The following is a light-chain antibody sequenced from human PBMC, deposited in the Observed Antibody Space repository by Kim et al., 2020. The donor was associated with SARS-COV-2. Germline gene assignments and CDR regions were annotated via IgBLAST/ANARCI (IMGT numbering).Light chain of an antibody. Sequence: DIQMTQSPSTLSASVGDRVTITCRASQSISGSLAWYQQKPGKAPKVLISDASNLESGVPSRFSGSGSGTEFTLTISSLQTDDFATYYCQQYNRFSPTFGQGTKVDIK. CDR2: DAS. V-gene: IGKV1-5*01. J-gene: IGKJ1*01. CDR1: QSISGS. CDR3: QQYNRFSPT.